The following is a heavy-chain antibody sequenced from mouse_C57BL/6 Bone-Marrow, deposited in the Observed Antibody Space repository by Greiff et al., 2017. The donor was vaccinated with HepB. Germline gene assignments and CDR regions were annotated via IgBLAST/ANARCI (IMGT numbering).Heavy chain of an antibody. D-gene: IGHD3-2*02. CDR1: GYSFTGYF. Sequence: DVKLQESGPELVKPGDSVKISCKASGYSFTGYFMNWVMQSHGKSLEWIGRINPYNGDTFYNQKFKGKATLTVDKSSSTAHMELRSLTSEDSAVYYCARRGLLRYAMDYWGQGTSVTVSS. CDR3: ARRGLLRYAMDY. V-gene: IGHV1-20*01. J-gene: IGHJ4*01. CDR2: INPYNGDT.